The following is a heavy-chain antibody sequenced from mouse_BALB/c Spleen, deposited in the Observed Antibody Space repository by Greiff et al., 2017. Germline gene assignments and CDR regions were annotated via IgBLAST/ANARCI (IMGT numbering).Heavy chain of an antibody. CDR2: IDPENGDT. D-gene: IGHD2-1*01. CDR1: GFNIKDYY. V-gene: IGHV14-4*02. J-gene: IGHJ1*01. Sequence: VQLQQSGAELVRSGASVKLSCTASGFNIKDYYMHWVKQRPEQGLEWIGWIDPENGDTEYAPKFQGKATMTADTSSNTAYLQLSSLTSEDTAVYYCNAYGNYYWDFDVWGAGTTVTVSS. CDR3: NAYGNYYWDFDV.